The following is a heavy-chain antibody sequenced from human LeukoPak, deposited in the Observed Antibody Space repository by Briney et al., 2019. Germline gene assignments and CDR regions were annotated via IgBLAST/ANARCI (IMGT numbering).Heavy chain of an antibody. CDR3: ARGGGWYLSIRRFDY. Sequence: PSETLSLTCTVSGGSISSYYWSWIRQPAGKGLEWIGRIYTSGSTNYNPSLESRDTISLDKSKNQFSLKLSSVTAADTAVYYCARGGGWYLSIRRFDYWGQGTLVTVSS. V-gene: IGHV4-4*07. J-gene: IGHJ4*02. CDR1: GGSISSYY. D-gene: IGHD6-19*01. CDR2: IYTSGST.